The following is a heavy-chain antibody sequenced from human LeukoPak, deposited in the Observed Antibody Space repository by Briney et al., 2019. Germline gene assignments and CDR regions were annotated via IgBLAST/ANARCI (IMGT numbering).Heavy chain of an antibody. Sequence: ASVKVSCRASGYTFTVKFLHWLRQAPGQGLEWMGGIEPNSGGAVYGQKFRGRVTVTRGTSVSTAYMELSRLRSDDTAVYYCAIENHYDSSGYSKAFDYWGQGTLVTVSS. CDR3: AIENHYDSSGYSKAFDY. CDR2: IEPNSGGA. CDR1: GYTFTVKF. V-gene: IGHV1-2*02. D-gene: IGHD3-22*01. J-gene: IGHJ4*02.